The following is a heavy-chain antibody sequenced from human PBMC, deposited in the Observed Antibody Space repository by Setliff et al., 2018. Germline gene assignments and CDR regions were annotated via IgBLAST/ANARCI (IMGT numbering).Heavy chain of an antibody. CDR3: ARGGGTSNYYYYYMDV. D-gene: IGHD2-15*01. Sequence: ASVKVSCKASGYTFTNYAIHWVRQAPGQRLEWMGWINAGNGNTKYSQKFQGRVTITRDTSASTAYMELSSLTSEDTAIYYCARGGGTSNYYYYYMDVWGKGTTVTVSS. CDR1: GYTFTNYA. J-gene: IGHJ6*03. V-gene: IGHV1-3*01. CDR2: INAGNGNT.